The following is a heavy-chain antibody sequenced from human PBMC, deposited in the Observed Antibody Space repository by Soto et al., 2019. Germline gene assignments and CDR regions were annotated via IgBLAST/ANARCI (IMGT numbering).Heavy chain of an antibody. D-gene: IGHD2-21*02. J-gene: IGHJ5*02. CDR3: ARHPSDFWFDP. V-gene: IGHV4-39*01. CDR2: IYYSGST. Sequence: SETLSLTCTVSGGSISSSSYFWGWIRQPPGKGLEWIGSIYYSGSTYYNPSLKSRVTVSVDTSKNQFSLRLSSVTAADTAVYYCARHPSDFWFDPWGQGTLVTVSS. CDR1: GGSISSSSYF.